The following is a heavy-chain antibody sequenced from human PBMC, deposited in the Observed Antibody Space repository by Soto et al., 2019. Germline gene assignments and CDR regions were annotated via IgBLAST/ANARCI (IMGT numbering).Heavy chain of an antibody. CDR2: VSGSGGST. V-gene: IGHV3-23*01. CDR3: AKERSLVVTAMDV. J-gene: IGHJ6*02. Sequence: GSLRLSCAASGFTFSSYEMSWVRQAPGKGLEWVSVVSGSGGSTYYADSVQGRFTISRDNSKNTVYLQMNSLRAEDTAIYYCAKERSLVVTAMDVWGQGTTVTVSS. D-gene: IGHD2-21*02. CDR1: GFTFSSYE.